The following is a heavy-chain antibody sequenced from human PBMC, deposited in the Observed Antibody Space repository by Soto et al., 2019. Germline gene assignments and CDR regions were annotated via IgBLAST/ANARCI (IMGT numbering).Heavy chain of an antibody. V-gene: IGHV4-59*08. CDR3: ASLSSGYYYGWFDP. CDR1: GGSISSYY. CDR2: IYYSGST. D-gene: IGHD3-22*01. Sequence: QVQLQESGPGLVKPSETLSLTCTVSGGSISSYYWSWIRQPPGKGLEGIGYIYYSGSTNYNPSLNSRVTISVDTSKNQCSLKLSSVTAADTAVYYCASLSSGYYYGWFDPWGQGTLVTVSS. J-gene: IGHJ5*02.